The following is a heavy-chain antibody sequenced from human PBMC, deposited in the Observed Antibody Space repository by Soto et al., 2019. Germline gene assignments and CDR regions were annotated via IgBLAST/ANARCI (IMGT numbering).Heavy chain of an antibody. CDR3: VKPEGYYYYDGLDV. CDR2: ISASGATT. J-gene: IGHJ6*02. V-gene: IGHV3-23*01. CDR1: GFIFSNYA. Sequence: TGGSLRLSCAASGFIFSNYAMNWVRQAPGEGLEWVAVISASGATTYYADSVKGRFTLSRDNSKNTLSLLMNTLRAEDTAVYYCVKPEGYYYYDGLDVWGQGTTVTVSS.